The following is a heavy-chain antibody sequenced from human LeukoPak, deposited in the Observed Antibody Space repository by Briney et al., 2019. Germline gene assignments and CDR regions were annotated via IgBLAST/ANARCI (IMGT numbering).Heavy chain of an antibody. V-gene: IGHV3-21*01. CDR2: ISSSSSYI. D-gene: IGHD5-18*01. CDR1: GFTFSSYS. Sequence: PGGSLRLSCAASGFTFSSYSMNWVRQAPGKGLEWVSSISSSSSYIYYADSVKGRFTISRDNAKNSLYLQMNSLRAEDTAVYYCAREVDTAMVGKEYNWFDPWGQGTLVTVSS. CDR3: AREVDTAMVGKEYNWFDP. J-gene: IGHJ5*02.